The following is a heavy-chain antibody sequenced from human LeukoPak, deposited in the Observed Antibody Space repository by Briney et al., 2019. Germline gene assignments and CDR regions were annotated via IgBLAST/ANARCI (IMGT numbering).Heavy chain of an antibody. J-gene: IGHJ4*02. V-gene: IGHV1-18*01. D-gene: IGHD4-17*01. Sequence: ASVKVSCKASGYTFTCYGISWVRQAPRQGLEWMGWISAYNGNTNYAQKLQGRVTMTTDTSTSTAYMELRSLRSDDTAVYYCARAQHGDYPDFWGQGTLVTVSS. CDR1: GYTFTCYG. CDR3: ARAQHGDYPDF. CDR2: ISAYNGNT.